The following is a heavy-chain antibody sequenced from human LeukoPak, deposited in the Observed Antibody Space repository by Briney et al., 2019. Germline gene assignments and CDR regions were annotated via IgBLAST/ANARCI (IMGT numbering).Heavy chain of an antibody. CDR1: GYTFTGYY. J-gene: IGHJ4*02. V-gene: IGHV1-18*04. CDR3: AREQEYYFDY. Sequence: ASVKVSCKASGYTFTGYYMHWVRQAPGQGLEWMGWISAYNGNTNYAQKLQGRVTMTTDTSTSTAYMELRSLRSDDTAVYYCAREQEYYFDYWGQGTLVTVSS. CDR2: ISAYNGNT. D-gene: IGHD3-10*01.